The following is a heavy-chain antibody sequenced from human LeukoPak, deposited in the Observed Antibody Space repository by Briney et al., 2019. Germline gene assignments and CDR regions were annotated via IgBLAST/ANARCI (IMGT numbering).Heavy chain of an antibody. V-gene: IGHV4-39*05. CDR2: IYYSVST. CDR1: GCSISSSSYY. D-gene: IGHD2-8*02. Sequence: VKPSETPSLTCTVSGCSISSSSYYWGWLRQPPGKGLEWIGSIYYSVSTYYNPSLKSRVTISVDTSKNQFSLKLSSVTAADTAVYYCAQQGLGGVGAFDIWGQGTMVTVSS. CDR3: AQQGLGGVGAFDI. J-gene: IGHJ3*02.